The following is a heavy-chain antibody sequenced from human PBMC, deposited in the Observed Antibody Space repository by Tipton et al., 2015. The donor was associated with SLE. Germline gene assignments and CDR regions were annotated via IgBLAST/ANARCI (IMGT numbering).Heavy chain of an antibody. CDR2: INHSGST. CDR3: AKYSTYYYDSSGYVY. D-gene: IGHD3-22*01. CDR1: GGSISSGGYY. Sequence: TLSLTCTVSGGSISSGGYYWSWIRQPPGKGLEWIGEINHSGSTNYNPSLKSRVTISVDTSKNQFSLKLSSVTAADTAVYYCAKYSTYYYDSSGYVYWGQGTLVTVSS. J-gene: IGHJ4*02. V-gene: IGHV4-39*07.